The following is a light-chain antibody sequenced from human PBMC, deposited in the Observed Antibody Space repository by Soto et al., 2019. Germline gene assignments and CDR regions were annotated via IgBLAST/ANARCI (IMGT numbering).Light chain of an antibody. CDR1: QSVSSSY. J-gene: IGKJ2*01. Sequence: EIVLTQSPGTLSLSPEERATLSCRASQSVSSSYLAWYQQKPGQAPRLLIYGASSRATGIPDRFSGSGSGTDFTLTISRLEPEDFAVYYCQQYGSSPPNTFVQGTKLEIK. V-gene: IGKV3-20*01. CDR2: GAS. CDR3: QQYGSSPPNT.